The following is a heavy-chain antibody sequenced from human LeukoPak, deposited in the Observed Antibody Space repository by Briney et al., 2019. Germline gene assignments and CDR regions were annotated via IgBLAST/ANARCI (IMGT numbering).Heavy chain of an antibody. CDR3: AKDLAYYDSSGVSGFFDY. CDR1: GFTFSSCS. CDR2: ISSSSTYI. J-gene: IGHJ4*02. V-gene: IGHV3-21*04. Sequence: GGSLRLSCAASGFTFSSCSMSWVRQAPGKGLEWVSSISSSSTYIYFADSVKGRFTISRDNAKNTLYLQMNSLRAEDTAVYYCAKDLAYYDSSGVSGFFDYWGQGTLVTVSS. D-gene: IGHD3-22*01.